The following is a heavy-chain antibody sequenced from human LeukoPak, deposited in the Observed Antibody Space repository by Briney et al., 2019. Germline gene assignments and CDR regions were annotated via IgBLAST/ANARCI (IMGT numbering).Heavy chain of an antibody. V-gene: IGHV1-69*05. J-gene: IGHJ6*03. CDR1: GGTFSSYA. CDR2: IIPIFGTA. CDR3: ARSGNVYYYYYMDV. D-gene: IGHD2-8*01. Sequence: ASVKVSCKASGGTFSSYAISWVRQAPGQGLEWMGGIIPIFGTANYAQKFQGRVTITTDESTSTAYMELSSLRSEDTAVYYCARSGNVYYYYYMDVWGKGTTVTVSS.